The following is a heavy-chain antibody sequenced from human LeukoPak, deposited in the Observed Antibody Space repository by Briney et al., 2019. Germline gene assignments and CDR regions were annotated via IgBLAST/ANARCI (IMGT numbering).Heavy chain of an antibody. CDR1: AYSISSGYY. CDR3: ARSNYHVNWFDP. CDR2: IYHSGNT. J-gene: IGHJ5*02. D-gene: IGHD4-11*01. Sequence: PSETLSLTCTVSAYSISSGYYWGWIRQPPGKGLEWIGTIYHSGNTYFNPSLKSRVTISVDTSKNQFSLKLSSVTAADTAVYYCARSNYHVNWFDPWGQGTLVTVSS. V-gene: IGHV4-38-2*02.